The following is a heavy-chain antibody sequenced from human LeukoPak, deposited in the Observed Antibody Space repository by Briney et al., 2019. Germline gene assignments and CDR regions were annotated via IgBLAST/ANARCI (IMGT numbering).Heavy chain of an antibody. CDR1: GGSISSSSYY. J-gene: IGHJ4*02. Sequence: SETLSLTCTVSGGSISSSSYYWGWIRQPPGKGLEWIGSIYYSGSTYYNPSLKSRVTISVDTSKNQFSLKLSSVTAADTAVYYCAREGGDYGDYLRLFDYWGQGTLVTVSS. V-gene: IGHV4-39*07. CDR3: AREGGDYGDYLRLFDY. CDR2: IYYSGST. D-gene: IGHD4-17*01.